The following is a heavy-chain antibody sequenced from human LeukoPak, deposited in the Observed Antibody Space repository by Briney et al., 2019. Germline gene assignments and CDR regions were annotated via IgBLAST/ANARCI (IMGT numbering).Heavy chain of an antibody. V-gene: IGHV3-48*03. CDR3: ARVWQQLAPPIDY. J-gene: IGHJ4*02. D-gene: IGHD6-13*01. CDR1: GFTFSSYE. Sequence: PGGSVRLSCAASGFTFSSYEMNWVRQAPGKGLEWVSYISSSGSTIYYADSVKGRFTISRDNAKNSLYLQMNSLRAEDTAVYYCARVWQQLAPPIDYWGQGTLVTVSS. CDR2: ISSSGSTI.